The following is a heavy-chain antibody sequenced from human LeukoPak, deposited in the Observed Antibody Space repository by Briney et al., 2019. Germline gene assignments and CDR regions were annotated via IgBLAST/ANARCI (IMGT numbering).Heavy chain of an antibody. V-gene: IGHV3-30*04. D-gene: IGHD1-26*01. Sequence: GGSLRLSCAASGFIFSSYEMSWVRQAPGKGLEWVAVISYDGTNKYYADSVKGRFTISRDNSQNTLYLQMNNLRADDTAVYYCAKDTVGATTWYFQHWGQGTLVTVSS. CDR3: AKDTVGATTWYFQH. J-gene: IGHJ1*01. CDR2: ISYDGTNK. CDR1: GFIFSSYE.